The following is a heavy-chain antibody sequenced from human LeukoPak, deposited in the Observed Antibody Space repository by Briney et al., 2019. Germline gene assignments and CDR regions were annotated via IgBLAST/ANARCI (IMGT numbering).Heavy chain of an antibody. CDR1: GFTFNNYS. CDR2: ISSRSTYI. J-gene: IGHJ4*02. Sequence: TGGSLRLSCVASGFTFNNYSMNWVRQAPGKGLEWVSSISSRSTYIYYADSLKGRFTISRDNAKNSLYLQMNSLRAEDTAVYYCARDRQYYDYVWGSYRQAGLYFDYWGQGTLVTVSS. CDR3: ARDRQYYDYVWGSYRQAGLYFDY. D-gene: IGHD3-16*02. V-gene: IGHV3-21*01.